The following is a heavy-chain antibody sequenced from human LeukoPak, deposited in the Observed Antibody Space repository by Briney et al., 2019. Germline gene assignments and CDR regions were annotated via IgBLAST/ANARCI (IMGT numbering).Heavy chain of an antibody. V-gene: IGHV1-69*01. Sequence: SVKVSCKASGGTFSSYAISWVRQAPGQGLEWMGGIIPIFGTANYAQKFQGRVTITADESTSTAYMELSSLRSEDTAVYYCAREGYSGYDLCHWGQGTLVTVSS. D-gene: IGHD5-12*01. CDR3: AREGYSGYDLCH. CDR2: IIPIFGTA. J-gene: IGHJ4*02. CDR1: GGTFSSYA.